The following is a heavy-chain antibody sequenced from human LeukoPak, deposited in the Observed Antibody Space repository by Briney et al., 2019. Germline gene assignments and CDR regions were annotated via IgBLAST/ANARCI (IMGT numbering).Heavy chain of an antibody. D-gene: IGHD4-23*01. CDR2: IYFTGFT. CDR3: ARDAYGGNSWGWFDP. CDR1: GGSISGYY. V-gene: IGHV4-59*01. J-gene: IGHJ5*02. Sequence: SETLSLTCTVSGGSISGYYWSWIRQSPGKGLEWIGYIYFTGFTHYNPSLKSRVTMSVDTSKYQFSLRLNSVTAADTAVYYCARDAYGGNSWGWFDPWGQGTLVTVSS.